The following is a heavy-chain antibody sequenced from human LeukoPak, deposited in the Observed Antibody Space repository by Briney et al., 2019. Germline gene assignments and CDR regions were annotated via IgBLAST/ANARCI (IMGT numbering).Heavy chain of an antibody. Sequence: GGSLRLSCAASGFTFSSYWMSWVRQAPGKGLEWVANIKQDGSEKYYVDSVKGRFTISRDNAKNSLYLQMNSLRAEDTAVYYCARVYYGSGSLYQYYYYMDVWGKGTTVTISS. V-gene: IGHV3-7*01. CDR2: IKQDGSEK. D-gene: IGHD3-10*01. J-gene: IGHJ6*03. CDR3: ARVYYGSGSLYQYYYYMDV. CDR1: GFTFSSYW.